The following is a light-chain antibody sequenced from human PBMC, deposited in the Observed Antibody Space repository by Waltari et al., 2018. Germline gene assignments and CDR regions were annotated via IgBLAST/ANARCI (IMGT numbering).Light chain of an antibody. Sequence: VMTQSPPSLSVSPGQPASISCKSSQSLLHSDGKSYLCWYVQKPGQPPRLLIDEASNRFSGVPERFSGSGSGTLFTLKISRGEAEDVGIYYCMQRIQTPVTFGGGTKVEIK. CDR2: EAS. CDR3: MQRIQTPVT. J-gene: IGKJ4*01. V-gene: IGKV2D-29*01. CDR1: QSLLHSDGKSY.